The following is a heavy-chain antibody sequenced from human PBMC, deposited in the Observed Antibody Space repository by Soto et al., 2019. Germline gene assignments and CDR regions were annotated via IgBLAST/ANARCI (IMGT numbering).Heavy chain of an antibody. V-gene: IGHV1-18*04. CDR1: GYTFTSCG. CDR2: ISAYNGNT. D-gene: IGHD3-10*01. J-gene: IGHJ6*02. CDR3: AREFYYGSGTPADYYYGMDV. Sequence: GASVKVSCKASGYTFTSCGISWVRQAPGQGLEWMGWISAYNGNTNYAQKLQGRVTMTTDTSTSTAYMELRSLRSDDTAVYYCAREFYYGSGTPADYYYGMDVWGQGTTVTVSS.